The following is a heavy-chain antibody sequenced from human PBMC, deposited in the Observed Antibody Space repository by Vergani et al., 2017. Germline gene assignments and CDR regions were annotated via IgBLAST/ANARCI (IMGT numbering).Heavy chain of an antibody. J-gene: IGHJ4*02. D-gene: IGHD6-19*01. CDR3: ARGGVSGSGWSLFDY. Sequence: QVDLLQSGAEVKKPGSSVKVSCKASGGTFSSYALSWVRQAPGHGLEWMGGIIPIFGITNYAQKFQGRVTITALKSTSTVYMELTSLRSDDTAVYYCARGGVSGSGWSLFDYWGQGTMVTISP. CDR2: IIPIFGIT. CDR1: GGTFSSYA. V-gene: IGHV1-69*14.